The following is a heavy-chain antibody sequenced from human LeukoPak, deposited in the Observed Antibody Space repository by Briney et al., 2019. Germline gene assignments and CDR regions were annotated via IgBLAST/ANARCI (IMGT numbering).Heavy chain of an antibody. V-gene: IGHV1-3*03. CDR2: INGGNGDT. CDR3: TLYNF. J-gene: IGHJ4*02. Sequence: ASVKVSCKASGYTFSNHEIHWVRQAPGQSLEWMGGINGGNGDTKYSQELQGRVTISRDTSANTAYMELSSLRSEDMADYYCTLYNFWGQGTLVTVSS. CDR1: GYTFSNHE. D-gene: IGHD3/OR15-3a*01.